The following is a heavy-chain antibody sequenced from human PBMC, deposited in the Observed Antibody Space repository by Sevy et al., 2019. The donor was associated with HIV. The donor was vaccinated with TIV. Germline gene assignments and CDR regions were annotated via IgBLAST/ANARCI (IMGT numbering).Heavy chain of an antibody. D-gene: IGHD2-2*01. J-gene: IGHJ4*02. CDR3: AREGCSKPHDY. Sequence: GGSLRLSCAASGFTFSSYAMSWVRQAPGKGLEWVSTFSFGCGKINYADSVKGRSTISIDDSKNTLYLQMNSLRAEDTAVYYCAREGCSKPHDYWGQGTLVPVSS. CDR2: FSFGCGKI. CDR1: GFTFSSYA. V-gene: IGHV3-23*01.